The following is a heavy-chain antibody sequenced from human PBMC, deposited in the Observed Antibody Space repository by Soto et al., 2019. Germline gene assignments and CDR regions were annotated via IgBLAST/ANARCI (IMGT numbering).Heavy chain of an antibody. J-gene: IGHJ6*02. V-gene: IGHV4-59*01. D-gene: IGHD3-3*01. CDR3: VRDRSTYDFWSGYGYYYYYGMDV. Sequence: QVQLQESGPGLVKPSETLSLTCTVSGGSISSYYWSWIRQPPGKGLEWIGYIYYSGSTNYNPSLKSRVTISVDTSKNQFSLKLSSVTAADTAVYYCVRDRSTYDFWSGYGYYYYYGMDVWGQGTTVTVSS. CDR2: IYYSGST. CDR1: GGSISSYY.